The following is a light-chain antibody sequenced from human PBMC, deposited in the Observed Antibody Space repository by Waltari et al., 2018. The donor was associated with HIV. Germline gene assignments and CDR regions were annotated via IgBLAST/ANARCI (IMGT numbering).Light chain of an antibody. Sequence: SYELTQPLSVSVALGQTARITCGGNNIGSKKVHWYQHKPGLAPVLVIYRDSNRPSGIPERFSASNSGNTATLTISRAQAGDEADYYCQVWDSSTGVFGGGTKLTVL. V-gene: IGLV3-9*01. CDR1: NIGSKK. CDR3: QVWDSSTGV. CDR2: RDS. J-gene: IGLJ2*01.